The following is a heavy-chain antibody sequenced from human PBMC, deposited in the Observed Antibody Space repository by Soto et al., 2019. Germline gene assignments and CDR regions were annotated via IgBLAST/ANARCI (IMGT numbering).Heavy chain of an antibody. CDR2: IYYSGST. Sequence: QVQLQESGPGLVKPSQTLSLTCTVSGGSISSGGYYWSWICQHPGKGLEWIGYIYYSGSTYYNPSLKSRVTISVDTSKNQFSLKLSSVTAADTAVYYCARLHYDFWSGYYFDYWGQGTLVTVSS. CDR1: GGSISSGGYY. V-gene: IGHV4-31*03. J-gene: IGHJ4*02. CDR3: ARLHYDFWSGYYFDY. D-gene: IGHD3-3*01.